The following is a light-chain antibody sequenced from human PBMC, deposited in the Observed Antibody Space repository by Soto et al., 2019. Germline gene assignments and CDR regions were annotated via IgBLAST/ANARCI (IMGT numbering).Light chain of an antibody. J-gene: IGLJ3*02. V-gene: IGLV2-14*02. CDR3: TSYTSSSTWV. Sequence: QSALTQPASVSGSPGQSITISCTGTSSDVGNYNLVSWYQQYPGKAPKLMIYEVSNRPSGISNRFSGSKSGNTASLTISGLQAEDESDYYCTSYTSSSTWVFGGGTQLTVL. CDR1: SSDVGNYNL. CDR2: EVS.